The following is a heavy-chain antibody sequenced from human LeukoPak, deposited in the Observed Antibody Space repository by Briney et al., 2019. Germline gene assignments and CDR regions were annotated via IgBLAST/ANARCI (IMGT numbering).Heavy chain of an antibody. J-gene: IGHJ4*02. Sequence: GGSLRLSCAASTFTFSSSGFTFSNYWMHWVRQAPGKGLVWVSRINSDGSYTTYADSVKGRFTISRDNAKNMLYLQMNSLRPGDTAVYFCARCGSDCYILDYWGQGTLVTVSS. D-gene: IGHD2-21*02. CDR3: ARCGSDCYILDY. CDR1: TFTFSSSGFTFSNYW. CDR2: INSDGSYT. V-gene: IGHV3-74*01.